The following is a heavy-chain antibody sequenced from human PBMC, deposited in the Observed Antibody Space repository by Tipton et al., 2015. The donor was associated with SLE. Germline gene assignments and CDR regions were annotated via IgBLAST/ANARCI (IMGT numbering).Heavy chain of an antibody. CDR2: IYYSGST. V-gene: IGHV4-59*01. J-gene: IGHJ4*02. Sequence: TLSLTCAVYGESFSGYYWSWIRQPPGKGLEWIGYIYYSGSTNYNPSLKSRVTISVDTSKNQFSLKLSSVTAADTAVYYCAATPRQSVDYWGQGTLVIVSS. D-gene: IGHD6-6*01. CDR1: GESFSGYY. CDR3: AATPRQSVDY.